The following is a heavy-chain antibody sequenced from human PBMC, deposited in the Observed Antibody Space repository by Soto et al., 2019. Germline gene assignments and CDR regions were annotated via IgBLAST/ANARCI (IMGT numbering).Heavy chain of an antibody. CDR3: ARDSGYASYFEL. CDR2: IYYSGST. Sequence: QVQLQESGPGLVKPSETLSLTCTVSGGSISSYYWTWIRQPPGKGLEWIGYIYYSGSTNDNPSLKSRVTISVDTSKNQFSLKLSSLTAADTAVYYCARDSGYASYFELWGRCTLVTVSS. CDR1: GGSISSYY. V-gene: IGHV4-59*01. D-gene: IGHD5-12*01. J-gene: IGHJ2*01.